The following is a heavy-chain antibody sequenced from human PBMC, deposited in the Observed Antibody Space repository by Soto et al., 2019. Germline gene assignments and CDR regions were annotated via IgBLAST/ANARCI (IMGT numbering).Heavy chain of an antibody. CDR2: IIPILGIA. V-gene: IGHV1-69*02. Sequence: QVQLVQSGAEVKKPGSSVKVSCKASGGTFSSYTISWVRQAPGQGLEWMGRIIPILGIANYAQKFQGRVTITADKSTSTAYMELSSLRSEDTAVYYYARPRDDYGDYENYGMDVWGQGTTVTVSS. CDR1: GGTFSSYT. J-gene: IGHJ6*02. D-gene: IGHD4-17*01. CDR3: ARPRDDYGDYENYGMDV.